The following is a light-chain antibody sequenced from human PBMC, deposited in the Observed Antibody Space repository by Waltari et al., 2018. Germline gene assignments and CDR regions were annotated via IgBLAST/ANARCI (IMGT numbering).Light chain of an antibody. Sequence: EIVLTQSPPTLSLSPGERATLSCRASQSVSSYLAWYQQKPGQAPRLLIYDTSSRATGIPARFSGSGSGTDFTLTISSLEPEDFAVYYCQQYDGSPRIFTFGAGTKVEIK. J-gene: IGKJ3*01. CDR3: QQYDGSPRIFT. CDR2: DTS. CDR1: QSVSSY. V-gene: IGKV3-11*01.